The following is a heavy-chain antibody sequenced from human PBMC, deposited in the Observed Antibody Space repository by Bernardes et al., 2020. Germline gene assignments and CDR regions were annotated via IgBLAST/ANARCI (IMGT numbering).Heavy chain of an antibody. J-gene: IGHJ6*02. V-gene: IGHV3-13*01. CDR3: ARDGRPPLNGLDV. CDR2: IDTAVDT. Sequence: GGSLRLSCTTSGFTSSNYDMNWVRQAPGKSLEWVATIDTAVDTYYAGSVEGRFIISRENGKNSVYLQINNLEVGDTALYFCARDGRPPLNGLDVWGQGTTVTVSS. CDR1: GFTSSNYD.